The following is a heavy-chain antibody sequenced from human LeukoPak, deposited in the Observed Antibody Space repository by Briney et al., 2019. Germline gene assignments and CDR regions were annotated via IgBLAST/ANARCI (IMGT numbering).Heavy chain of an antibody. CDR1: GFIFSSYS. CDR3: ARDSGYDFWSGYYIDWYFDL. D-gene: IGHD3-3*01. J-gene: IGHJ2*01. Sequence: GGSLRLSCAASGFIFSSYSMNWVRQAPGKGLEWVSYISSSSSTIYYADSVKGRFTISRDNAKNSLYLQMNSLRDEDTAVYYCARDSGYDFWSGYYIDWYFDLWGRGTLVTVSS. V-gene: IGHV3-48*02. CDR2: ISSSSSTI.